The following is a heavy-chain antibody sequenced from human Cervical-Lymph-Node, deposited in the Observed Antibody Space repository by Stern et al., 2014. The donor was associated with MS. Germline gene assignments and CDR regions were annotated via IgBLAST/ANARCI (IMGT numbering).Heavy chain of an antibody. J-gene: IGHJ4*02. Sequence: VQLLQSGAEVKKPGASVKVSCKASGYTFTGYYIHWVRQAPGQGLEWMGRINPNSGDTNFAQKFQGRVTMTTDTSITTAYMDLSRLRSADTAVYYCARTRLDIFDFWGQGTLVTVSS. CDR1: GYTFTGYY. V-gene: IGHV1-2*06. D-gene: IGHD6-19*01. CDR3: ARTRLDIFDF. CDR2: INPNSGDT.